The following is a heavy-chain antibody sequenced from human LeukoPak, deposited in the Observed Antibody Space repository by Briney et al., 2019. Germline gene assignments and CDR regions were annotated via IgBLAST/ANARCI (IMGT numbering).Heavy chain of an antibody. CDR2: INSDGSST. D-gene: IGHD4-17*01. V-gene: IGHV3-74*01. CDR1: GFTFSSYW. CDR3: ATQTDYGNFDI. Sequence: GGSLRLSCAASGFTFSSYWMHWVRQAPGKGLVWVSRINSDGSSTSYADSVKGRFTISRDNAKNTLYLQMNSLRAEDTAVYYCATQTDYGNFDIWGQGTMVTVSS. J-gene: IGHJ3*02.